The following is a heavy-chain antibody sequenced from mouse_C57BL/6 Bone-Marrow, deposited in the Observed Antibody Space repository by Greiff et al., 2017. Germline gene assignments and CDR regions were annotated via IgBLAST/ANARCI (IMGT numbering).Heavy chain of an antibody. J-gene: IGHJ1*03. V-gene: IGHV1-52*01. CDR1: GYTFTSYW. Sequence: QVQLQQPGAELVRPGSSVKLSCKASGYTFTSYWMHWVKQRPIQGLEWIGNIDPSDSETHYNQKFKDKATLTVDKSSSTAYMQRSSLTSEDSAVYYCARGIWGYWYFDVWGTGTTVTVSS. CDR2: IDPSDSET. CDR3: ARGIWGYWYFDV. D-gene: IGHD1-1*02.